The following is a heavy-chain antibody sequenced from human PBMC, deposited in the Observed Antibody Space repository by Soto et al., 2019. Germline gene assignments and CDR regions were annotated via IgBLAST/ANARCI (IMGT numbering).Heavy chain of an antibody. CDR1: GYTFTGYY. CDR3: ARDHGDYAYAFDI. D-gene: IGHD4-17*01. V-gene: IGHV1-2*04. J-gene: IGHJ3*02. Sequence: QVQLVQSGAEVKKPGASVKVSCKASGYTFTGYYMHWVRQAPGQGLEWMGWINPNSGGTNYAQKFQGWVTMTSDTSISTAYMELSRLRSDDTAVYYCARDHGDYAYAFDIWGQGTMVTVSS. CDR2: INPNSGGT.